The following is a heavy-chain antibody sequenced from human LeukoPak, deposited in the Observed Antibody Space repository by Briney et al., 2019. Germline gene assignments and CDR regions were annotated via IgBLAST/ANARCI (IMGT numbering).Heavy chain of an antibody. CDR2: ISSGASAI. V-gene: IGHV3-48*02. CDR3: ARETAYCSSTSCPTYWYFDL. Sequence: GGSLRLSCAASGFTFSSYDMNWVRQAPGKGLEWVSYISSGASAIYYADSVKGRFTISRDNATNSLYLQMNSLRDEDTAVYYCARETAYCSSTSCPTYWYFDLWGRGTLVTVSS. D-gene: IGHD2-2*01. CDR1: GFTFSSYD. J-gene: IGHJ2*01.